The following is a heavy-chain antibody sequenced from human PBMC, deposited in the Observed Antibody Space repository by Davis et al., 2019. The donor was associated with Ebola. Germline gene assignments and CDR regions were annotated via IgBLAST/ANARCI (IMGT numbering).Heavy chain of an antibody. V-gene: IGHV1-2*06. CDR3: ARGLPDIVVVVAALNLFDY. Sequence: AASVKVSCKASGYTFTSYYMHWVRQAPGQGLEWMGRINPNSGGTNYAQKFQGRVTMTRDTSISTAYMELSRLRSDDTAVYYCARGLPDIVVVVAALNLFDYWGQGTLVTVSS. D-gene: IGHD2-15*01. CDR2: INPNSGGT. J-gene: IGHJ4*02. CDR1: GYTFTSYY.